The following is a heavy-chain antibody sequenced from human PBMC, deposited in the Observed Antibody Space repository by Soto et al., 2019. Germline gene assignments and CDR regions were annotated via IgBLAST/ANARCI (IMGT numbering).Heavy chain of an antibody. CDR1: GFTFSSYA. D-gene: IGHD2-15*01. CDR3: VKDRARYIVVVVAALDAFDI. CDR2: ISSNGGST. J-gene: IGHJ3*02. V-gene: IGHV3-64D*08. Sequence: HPGGSLRLSCSASGFTFSSYAMHWVRQAPGKGLEYVSAISSNGGSTYYADSVKGRFTISRDNSKNTLYLQMSSLRAEDTAVYYCVKDRARYIVVVVAALDAFDIWGQGTMVTVSS.